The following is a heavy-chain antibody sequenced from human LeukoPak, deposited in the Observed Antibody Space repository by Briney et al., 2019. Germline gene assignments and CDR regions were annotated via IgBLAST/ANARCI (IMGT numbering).Heavy chain of an antibody. Sequence: PLETLSLTCTVSGGSISSYYWSWIRQPPGKGLEWIGYIYYSGSTNYNPSLKSRVTISVDTSKNQFSLKLSSVTAADTAVYYCARGGTSYDFWSGYYFAHIPGFDPWGQGTLVTVSS. CDR3: ARGGTSYDFWSGYYFAHIPGFDP. V-gene: IGHV4-59*01. D-gene: IGHD3-3*01. J-gene: IGHJ5*02. CDR1: GGSISSYY. CDR2: IYYSGST.